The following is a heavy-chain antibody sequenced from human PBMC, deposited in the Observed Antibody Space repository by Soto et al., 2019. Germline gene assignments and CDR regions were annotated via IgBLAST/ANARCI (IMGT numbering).Heavy chain of an antibody. Sequence: PGGSLRLSCAASGFTFSSYSMTWLRQAPGKGLEWVSTISNSGGSTYYIDSVKGRFTISRDNSKNTLYLQMNSLRAEDTAVYFCAKDLTSIWGQGTMVTVSS. CDR3: AKDLTSI. J-gene: IGHJ3*02. D-gene: IGHD3-9*01. CDR2: ISNSGGST. V-gene: IGHV3-23*01. CDR1: GFTFSSYS.